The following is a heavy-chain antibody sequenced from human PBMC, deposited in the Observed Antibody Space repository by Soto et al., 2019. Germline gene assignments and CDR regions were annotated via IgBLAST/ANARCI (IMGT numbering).Heavy chain of an antibody. J-gene: IGHJ3*02. CDR2: INGRSAST. Sequence: GGSLRLSCAASGFTFSSYAMSWFRQAPGKGLEWVSGINGRSASTSYTDSVKGRFTISRDDSKKTLYLQMNSLRADDTAVYYCAKDRGEFGDFFFAFDMWGQGTMVTVSS. D-gene: IGHD3-10*01. CDR1: GFTFSSYA. CDR3: AKDRGEFGDFFFAFDM. V-gene: IGHV3-23*01.